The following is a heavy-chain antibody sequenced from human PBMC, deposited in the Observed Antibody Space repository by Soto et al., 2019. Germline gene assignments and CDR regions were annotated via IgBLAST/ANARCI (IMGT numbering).Heavy chain of an antibody. CDR2: IIPIFGTA. V-gene: IGHV1-69*13. Sequence: ASVKVSCKSSGGTFSSYAISWVRQAPGQGLEWMGGIIPIFGTAKYAQKFQGRVTITADESTRTAYMELSSLRSEDTAVFYFASEADYDSSGYYYFYWGQGTLVTVSS. D-gene: IGHD3-22*01. CDR1: GGTFSSYA. J-gene: IGHJ4*02. CDR3: ASEADYDSSGYYYFY.